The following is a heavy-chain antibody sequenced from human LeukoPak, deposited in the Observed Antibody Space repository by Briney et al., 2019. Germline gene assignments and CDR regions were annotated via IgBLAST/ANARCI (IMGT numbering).Heavy chain of an antibody. CDR1: GFTFCSYA. J-gene: IGHJ4*02. V-gene: IGHV3-30-3*01. Sequence: PGRSLRLSCAASGFTFCSYAMHWVRQAPGKGLEWVAVISYDGSNKYYADSVKGRFTISRDNSKNTLYLQMNSLRAEDTAVYYCARDTSGYRGYWGQGTLVTVSS. D-gene: IGHD3-10*01. CDR2: ISYDGSNK. CDR3: ARDTSGYRGY.